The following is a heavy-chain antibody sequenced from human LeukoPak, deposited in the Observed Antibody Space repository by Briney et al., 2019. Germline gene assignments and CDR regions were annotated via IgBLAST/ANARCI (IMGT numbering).Heavy chain of an antibody. CDR3: ARLYEKRWYFDL. Sequence: SETLSLTCAVYGGSFSGYYWSWIRQPPGKGLEWIGEINHSGSTNYNPSLKSRVTISVDTSKNQFSLKLSSVTAADTAVYYCARLYEKRWYFDLWGRGTLVTVSS. D-gene: IGHD2-8*01. V-gene: IGHV4-34*01. J-gene: IGHJ2*01. CDR2: INHSGST. CDR1: GGSFSGYY.